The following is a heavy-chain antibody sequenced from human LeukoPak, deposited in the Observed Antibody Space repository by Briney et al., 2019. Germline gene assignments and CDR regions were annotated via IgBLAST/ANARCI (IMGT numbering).Heavy chain of an antibody. J-gene: IGHJ4*02. CDR1: GGSISSYY. V-gene: IGHV4-59*01. Sequence: PSETLSLTCTVSGGSISSYYWSWLRQPPGKGLEWIGYIYYSGSTNYNPSLKSRVTISVDTSKNQFSLKLSSVTAADTAVYYCARVARYDSSGSPPFDYWGQGTLVTVSS. D-gene: IGHD3-22*01. CDR3: ARVARYDSSGSPPFDY. CDR2: IYYSGST.